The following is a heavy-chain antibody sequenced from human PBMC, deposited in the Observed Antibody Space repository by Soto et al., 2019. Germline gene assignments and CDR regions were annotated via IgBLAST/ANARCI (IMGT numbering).Heavy chain of an antibody. V-gene: IGHV3-53*01. CDR3: AKGWMDV. Sequence: EVQLVESGGGLIQPGGSLRLSCAVSGLTVSSYAMSWVRQAPGEGLEWVSVIYASDSTHYADSVKGRFTNSRDNSKNTLFLQMNRLRAENTAVYYCAKGWMDVWGQGTTVTVS. CDR2: IYASDST. CDR1: GLTVSSYA. J-gene: IGHJ6*02.